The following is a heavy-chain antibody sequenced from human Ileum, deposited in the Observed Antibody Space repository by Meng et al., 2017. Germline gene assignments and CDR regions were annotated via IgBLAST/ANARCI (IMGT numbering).Heavy chain of an antibody. J-gene: IGHJ4*02. Sequence: QVPLVQSGAWVKKPGASVKASCKASGYTFTSYGISWVRQAPGQGLEWMGWISAYNGNTNYAQKLQGRVTMTTDTSTSTAYMELRSLRSDDTAVYYCARVNHYYGSGSCDYWGQGTLVTVSS. D-gene: IGHD3-10*01. CDR2: ISAYNGNT. V-gene: IGHV1-18*01. CDR3: ARVNHYYGSGSCDY. CDR1: GYTFTSYG.